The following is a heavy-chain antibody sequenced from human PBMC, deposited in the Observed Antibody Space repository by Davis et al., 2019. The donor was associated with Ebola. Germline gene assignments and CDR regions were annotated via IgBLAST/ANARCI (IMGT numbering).Heavy chain of an antibody. D-gene: IGHD1/OR15-1a*01. V-gene: IGHV4-30-4*01. CDR2: ISYSGNT. Sequence: MPSETLSLTCTVSGGSISSGDYYWNWIRQPPGKGLEWIGYISYSGNTYYNPSLKSRLTISVDTSENHFSLKLSSVTAADTAVYYCANIPIPPWDWYFDLWGRGTLVTVSS. J-gene: IGHJ2*01. CDR1: GGSISSGDYY. CDR3: ANIPIPPWDWYFDL.